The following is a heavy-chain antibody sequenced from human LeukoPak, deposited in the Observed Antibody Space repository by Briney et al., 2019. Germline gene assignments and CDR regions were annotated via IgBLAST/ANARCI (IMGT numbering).Heavy chain of an antibody. D-gene: IGHD6-19*01. V-gene: IGHV3-11*01. CDR1: GFTFSDYY. J-gene: IGHJ4*02. Sequence: GGSLRLSCAASGFTFSDYYMSWIRQAPGKGLEWVSYISSSGSTIYYADSVKGRFTISRGNAKNSLYLQMNGLRAEDTAVYYCARDATYSSGWYYFDYWGQGTLVTVSS. CDR2: ISSSGSTI. CDR3: ARDATYSSGWYYFDY.